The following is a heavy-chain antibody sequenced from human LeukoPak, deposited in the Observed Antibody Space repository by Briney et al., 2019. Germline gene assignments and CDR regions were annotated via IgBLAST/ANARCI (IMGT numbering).Heavy chain of an antibody. CDR2: ISAYNGNT. D-gene: IGHD2-2*01. J-gene: IGHJ4*02. V-gene: IGHV1-18*04. CDR3: ARVAPAAMRQDFDY. Sequence: GASVKVSWKASGYTFTSYGISWVRQAPGQGLEWMGWISAYNGNTNYAQKLQGRVTMTTDTSTSTAYMELRSLRSDDTAVYYCARVAPAAMRQDFDYWGQGTLVTVSS. CDR1: GYTFTSYG.